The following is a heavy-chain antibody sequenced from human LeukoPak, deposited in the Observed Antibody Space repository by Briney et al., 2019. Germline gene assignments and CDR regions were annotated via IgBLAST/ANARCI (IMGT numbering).Heavy chain of an antibody. CDR2: MNPGDSDT. CDR3: ARCPVGGSYFDV. CDR1: GSSFTSYW. Sequence: GAALKISCKSSGSSFTSYWIGWVRGMAGKGGGRRGVMNPGDSDTRYSPSFQGQVTISADKSINTAYLQCSSLKASDTAMYYCARCPVGGSYFDVWGPGTMVTVSS. J-gene: IGHJ3*01. D-gene: IGHD6-19*01. V-gene: IGHV5-51*01.